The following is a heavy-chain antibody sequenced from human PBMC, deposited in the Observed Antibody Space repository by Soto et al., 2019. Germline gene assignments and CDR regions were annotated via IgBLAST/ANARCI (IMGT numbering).Heavy chain of an antibody. D-gene: IGHD1-26*01. CDR3: AKRLEGATLGAVDAFDI. CDR2: ISGSGGST. CDR1: GFTFSSYA. Sequence: GGSLRLSCAASGFTFSSYAMSWVRQAPGKGLEWVSAISGSGGSTYYADSVKGRFTISRDNSKNTLYLQMNSLRAEDTAVYYCAKRLEGATLGAVDAFDIWGQGTMV. J-gene: IGHJ3*02. V-gene: IGHV3-23*01.